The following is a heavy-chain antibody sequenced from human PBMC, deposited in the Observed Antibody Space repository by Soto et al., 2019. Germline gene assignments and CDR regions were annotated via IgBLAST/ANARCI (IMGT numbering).Heavy chain of an antibody. CDR3: ARAALGGPLLAPIHFDQ. CDR2: NNVYNGDT. J-gene: IGHJ4*02. D-gene: IGHD2-8*02. Sequence: QVQLVQSGAEVKKPGASMKVSCKASGYTFTSHGISWVRQAPGQELEWMGWNNVYNGDTNYARKFQGRVSMTADSSTNTASLELRSLGSDDTAVYYCARAALGGPLLAPIHFDQWGQGTLV. CDR1: GYTFTSHG. V-gene: IGHV1-18*04.